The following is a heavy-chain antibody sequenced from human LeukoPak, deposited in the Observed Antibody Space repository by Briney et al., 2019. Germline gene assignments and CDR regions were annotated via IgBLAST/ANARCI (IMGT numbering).Heavy chain of an antibody. V-gene: IGHV4-38-2*02. CDR2: IYHSGST. D-gene: IGHD3-22*01. CDR1: GYSISSGYY. CDR3: ARESWLENYDSSGLFDY. Sequence: SETLSLTCTVSGYSISSGYYWGWIRQPPGKGLEWIGSIYHSGSTYYNPSLKSRVTISVDTSKNQFSPKLSSVTAADTAVYYCARESWLENYDSSGLFDYWGQGTLVTVSS. J-gene: IGHJ4*02.